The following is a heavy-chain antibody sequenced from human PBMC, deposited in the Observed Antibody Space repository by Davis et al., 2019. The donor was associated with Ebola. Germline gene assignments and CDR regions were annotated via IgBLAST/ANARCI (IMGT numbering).Heavy chain of an antibody. Sequence: ASVKVSCKASGYRFTSYYIAWVRQAPGQGLEWMGWISGYNGKTDYAQIVQGRVSMTVDPSTSTGYMELTGLTSGDTAMYFCARIDSGYPNDYWGQGTLVTVSS. CDR2: ISGYNGKT. V-gene: IGHV1-18*01. D-gene: IGHD5-12*01. J-gene: IGHJ4*02. CDR1: GYRFTSYY. CDR3: ARIDSGYPNDY.